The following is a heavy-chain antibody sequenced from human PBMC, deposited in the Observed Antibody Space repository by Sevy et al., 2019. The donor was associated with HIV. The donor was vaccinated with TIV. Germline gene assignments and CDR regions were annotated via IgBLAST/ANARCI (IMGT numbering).Heavy chain of an antibody. J-gene: IGHJ3*01. Sequence: GGSLRLSCAASGFTFSSYAMSWVRQAPGKGLEWVSGPSGYGGSTYYADSVKGRFTISRDNSKNTLYLQMNSLRAEDTAVYYCAKDRITMIGDAFDVWGQGTMVTVSS. V-gene: IGHV3-23*01. CDR2: PSGYGGST. CDR3: AKDRITMIGDAFDV. D-gene: IGHD3-22*01. CDR1: GFTFSSYA.